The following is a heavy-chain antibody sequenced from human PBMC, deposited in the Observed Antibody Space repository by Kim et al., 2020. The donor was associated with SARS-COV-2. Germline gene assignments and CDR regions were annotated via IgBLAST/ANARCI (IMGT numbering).Heavy chain of an antibody. J-gene: IGHJ6*02. Sequence: GGSLRLSCAASGFTFSSYAMSWVRQAPGKGLEWVSAISGSGGSTYYADSVKGRFTISRDNSKNTLYLQMNSLRAEDTAVYYCAKVVGSSWYVVDYYYGMDVWGQGTTVTVSS. CDR2: ISGSGGST. D-gene: IGHD6-13*01. CDR1: GFTFSSYA. CDR3: AKVVGSSWYVVDYYYGMDV. V-gene: IGHV3-23*01.